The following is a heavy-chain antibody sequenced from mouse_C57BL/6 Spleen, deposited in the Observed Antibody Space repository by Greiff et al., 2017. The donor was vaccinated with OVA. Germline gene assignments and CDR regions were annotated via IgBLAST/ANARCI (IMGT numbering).Heavy chain of an antibody. CDR3: TTYARSMDY. D-gene: IGHD2-12*01. V-gene: IGHV14-4*01. CDR1: GFNIKDDY. Sequence: EVHLVESGAELVRPGASVKLSCTASGFNIKDDYMHWVKQRPEQGLEWIGWIDPENGDTEYASKFQGKATITADTSSNTAYLQLSSLTSEDTAVYYCTTYARSMDYWGQGTSVTVSS. J-gene: IGHJ4*01. CDR2: IDPENGDT.